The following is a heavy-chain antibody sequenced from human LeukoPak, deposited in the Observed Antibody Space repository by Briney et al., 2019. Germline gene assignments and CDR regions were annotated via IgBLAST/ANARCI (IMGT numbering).Heavy chain of an antibody. CDR3: ARQRGWTGAYYYDSSGYYAFDY. V-gene: IGHV4-34*01. CDR1: GGSFSGYY. J-gene: IGHJ4*02. Sequence: SETLSLTCAVYGGSFSGYYWSWIRQPPGKGLEWIGEINHSGSTNYNPSLKSRVTISVDTSKNQFSLKLSSVTAADTAVYYCARQRGWTGAYYYDSSGYYAFDYWGQGTLVTVSS. CDR2: INHSGST. D-gene: IGHD3-22*01.